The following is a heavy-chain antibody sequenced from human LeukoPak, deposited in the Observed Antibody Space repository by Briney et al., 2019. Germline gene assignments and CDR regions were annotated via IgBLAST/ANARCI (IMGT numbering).Heavy chain of an antibody. CDR1: GFTFSSYA. V-gene: IGHV3-23*01. CDR2: ISGSGGST. Sequence: GGSLRLSCAASGFTFSSYAMSWVRQAPGKGLEWFSAISGSGGSTYYADSVKGRFTISRDNSKNTLYLQMNSLRAEDTAVYYCAKEWGYDSSGMIDYWGQGTLVTVSS. D-gene: IGHD3-22*01. J-gene: IGHJ4*02. CDR3: AKEWGYDSSGMIDY.